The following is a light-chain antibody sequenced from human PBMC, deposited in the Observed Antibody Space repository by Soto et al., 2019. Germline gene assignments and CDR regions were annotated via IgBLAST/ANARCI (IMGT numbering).Light chain of an antibody. Sequence: EIVMTQSPATLSVSPGERATLSCRASQSVSSYLAWYQQKPGQAPRLLIYDASNRATGIPARFSGRGSGTDFTLTIIGLQSEDFATYYCQQSYTTPRTFGAGTKVDIK. CDR1: QSVSSY. CDR3: QQSYTTPRT. CDR2: DAS. J-gene: IGKJ4*02. V-gene: IGKV3D-15*01.